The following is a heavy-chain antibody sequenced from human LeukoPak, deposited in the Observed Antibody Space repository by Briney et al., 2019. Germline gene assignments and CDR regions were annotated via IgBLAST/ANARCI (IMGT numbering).Heavy chain of an antibody. D-gene: IGHD5-24*01. J-gene: IGHJ4*02. CDR2: IKNDGSEK. V-gene: IGHV3-7*04. CDR3: ARYGYSRNFDF. Sequence: GGSLRLSCAASGFTFSSYWMTWVRQAPGKGPEWVANIKNDGSEKYYVDSAKGRFTISRDNADNSLYLQMNSLRAEDTAVYYCARYGYSRNFDFWGQGTLVTVSS. CDR1: GFTFSSYW.